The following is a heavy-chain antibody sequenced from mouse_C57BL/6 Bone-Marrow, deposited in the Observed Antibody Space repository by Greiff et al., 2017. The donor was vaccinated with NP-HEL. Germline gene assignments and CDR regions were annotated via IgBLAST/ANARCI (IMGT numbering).Heavy chain of an antibody. J-gene: IGHJ3*01. CDR1: GFTFSDYG. CDR2: ISSGSSTI. V-gene: IGHV5-17*01. Sequence: VQLKESGGGLVKPGGSLKLSCAASGFTFSDYGMHWVRQAPEKGLEWVAYISSGSSTIYYVDTVTGRFTISRDNAKNTLFLQMTSLRSEDTAMDYCARDYGRAWFAYWGQGTLVTVSA. D-gene: IGHD1-1*01. CDR3: ARDYGRAWFAY.